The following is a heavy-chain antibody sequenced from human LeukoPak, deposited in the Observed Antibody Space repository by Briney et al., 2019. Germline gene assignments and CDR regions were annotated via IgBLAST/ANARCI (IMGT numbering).Heavy chain of an antibody. J-gene: IGHJ4*02. CDR3: ATGGKTRLLWFGEFSY. CDR2: ISGSGGST. V-gene: IGHV3-23*01. Sequence: PGGSLRLSCAASGGTFSSYAMSWVRQAPGKGLEWVSAISGSGGSTYYADSVKGRFTISRDNSKNTLYLQMNSLRAEDTAVYYCATGGKTRLLWFGEFSYWGQGTLVTVSS. D-gene: IGHD3-10*01. CDR1: GGTFSSYA.